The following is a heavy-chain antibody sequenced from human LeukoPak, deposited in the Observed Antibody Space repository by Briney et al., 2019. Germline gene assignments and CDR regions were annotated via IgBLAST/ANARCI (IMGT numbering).Heavy chain of an antibody. CDR1: GGSISSYY. CDR3: ARDRVAAPSHGHWFDP. J-gene: IGHJ5*02. CDR2: IYYSGST. D-gene: IGHD6-13*01. V-gene: IGHV4-59*01. Sequence: ASETLSLTCTVSGGSISSYYWSWIRQPPGKGLEWIGYIYYSGSTNYSPSLKSRVTISVDTSKNQFSLKLSSVTAADTAVYYCARDRVAAPSHGHWFDPWGQGTLVTVSS.